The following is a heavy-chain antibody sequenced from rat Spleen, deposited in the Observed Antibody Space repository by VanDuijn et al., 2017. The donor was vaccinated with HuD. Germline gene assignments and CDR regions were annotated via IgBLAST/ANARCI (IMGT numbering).Heavy chain of an antibody. CDR3: ARDLDGYCDY. V-gene: IGHV2-45*01. CDR1: GFSLTNFH. Sequence: QVQLKESGPGLVQPSQTLSLTCTVSGFSLTNFHVTWVRQPPGKGLEWMGVMWSGGSTDYNSALKSRLSISRDTSKNQVFLKMNSLQSEDTTTYYCARDLDGYCDYWGQGVMVTVSS. D-gene: IGHD1-12*03. J-gene: IGHJ2*01. CDR2: MWSGGST.